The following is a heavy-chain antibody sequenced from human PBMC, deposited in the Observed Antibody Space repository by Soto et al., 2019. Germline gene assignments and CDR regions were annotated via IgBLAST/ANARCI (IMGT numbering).Heavy chain of an antibody. J-gene: IGHJ3*02. CDR3: ARVLTASIAFDI. D-gene: IGHD7-27*01. CDR1: GGSISSYY. Sequence: SETLALTCTVSGGSISSYYWSWIRQPQGKGLEWIGYIYYSGSTNYNPSLKSRVTISVDTSKNQFSLKLSSVTAADTAVYYCARVLTASIAFDIWGQGTMVTVSS. CDR2: IYYSGST. V-gene: IGHV4-59*01.